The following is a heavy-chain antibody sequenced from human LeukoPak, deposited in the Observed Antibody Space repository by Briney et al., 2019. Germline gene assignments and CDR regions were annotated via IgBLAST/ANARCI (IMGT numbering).Heavy chain of an antibody. V-gene: IGHV3-21*01. D-gene: IGHD3-10*01. J-gene: IGHJ4*02. Sequence: GVSQRLSCSTSGFTFSRFSMRWVRQAPGKGLEWVASIYFSGNFIRYADSVKGRFTISRDNANNSVYLQMSSLTVDDTAVYYCAREFNVIGNFDYWGQGTLVTVSS. CDR2: IYFSGNFI. CDR3: AREFNVIGNFDY. CDR1: GFTFSRFS.